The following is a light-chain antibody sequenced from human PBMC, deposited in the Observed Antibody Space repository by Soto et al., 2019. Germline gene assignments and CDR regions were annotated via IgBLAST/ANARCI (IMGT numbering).Light chain of an antibody. Sequence: QSALTQPASVSGSPGQSITISCTGTSSDVGSSNYVSGYQQPPGKAPKLIIYDVTNRPSGVSDRFSGSQSGNTASLTISGLLAEDEADYHCSSYIAGSTIFGGGTQLTVL. J-gene: IGLJ2*01. CDR1: SSDVGSSNY. CDR2: DVT. CDR3: SSYIAGSTI. V-gene: IGLV2-14*01.